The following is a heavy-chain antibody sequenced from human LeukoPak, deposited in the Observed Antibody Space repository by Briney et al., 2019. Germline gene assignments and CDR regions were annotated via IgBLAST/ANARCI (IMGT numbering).Heavy chain of an antibody. CDR3: VKGDWSSSRGDH. V-gene: IGHV3-64D*06. Sequence: GGSLRLSCAASGFTFSRYWMHWVRQAPGKGLEYVSVISTNGEYTYYADSVKGRFTISRDNSKNTLYLQMSSLRPEDTAVYYCVKGDWSSSRGDHWGQGTLVTVSS. CDR1: GFTFSRYW. D-gene: IGHD2-2*01. CDR2: ISTNGEYT. J-gene: IGHJ4*02.